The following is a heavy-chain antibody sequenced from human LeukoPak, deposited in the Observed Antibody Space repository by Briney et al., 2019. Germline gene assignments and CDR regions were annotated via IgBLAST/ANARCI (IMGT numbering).Heavy chain of an antibody. J-gene: IGHJ4*02. CDR2: INPNSGGT. V-gene: IGHV1-2*06. D-gene: IGHD6-6*01. CDR1: GYTFTGYY. Sequence: ASVKVSCKASGYTFTGYYMHWVRQAPGQGLEWMGRINPNSGGTNYAQKFQGRVTMTRDTSISTAYMELSRLRSDDTTVYYCARGRFDSSSSDYWGQGTLVTVSS. CDR3: ARGRFDSSSSDY.